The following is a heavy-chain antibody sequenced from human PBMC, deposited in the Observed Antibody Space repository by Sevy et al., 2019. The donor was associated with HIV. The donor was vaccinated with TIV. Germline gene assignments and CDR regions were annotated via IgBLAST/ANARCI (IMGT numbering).Heavy chain of an antibody. Sequence: GGSLRLSCAASGFTFTNYAMNWVRQAPGKGLEWVSGISDSGDTTHYAESVKGRFTIPRDNSKNTVSLQMSSLRAEDTAIYYCAKLPSTVMFREKGYWGQGTRVTVSS. CDR2: ISDSGDTT. CDR3: AKLPSTVMFREKGY. D-gene: IGHD3-10*01. J-gene: IGHJ4*02. V-gene: IGHV3-23*01. CDR1: GFTFTNYA.